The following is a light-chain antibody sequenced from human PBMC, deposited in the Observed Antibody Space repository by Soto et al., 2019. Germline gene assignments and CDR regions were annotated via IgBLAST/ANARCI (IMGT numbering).Light chain of an antibody. V-gene: IGLV2-14*01. J-gene: IGLJ1*01. CDR2: EVS. CDR1: SSDAGGYNY. CDR3: SSYTSSSLEV. Sequence: QSALTQPASVSGSPGQSITIPCTGTSSDAGGYNYVSWYQQHPGKAPKLMIYEVSNRPSGVSNRFSGSKSGNTASLTISGLQAEDEADYYCSSYTSSSLEVFGTGTKVTVL.